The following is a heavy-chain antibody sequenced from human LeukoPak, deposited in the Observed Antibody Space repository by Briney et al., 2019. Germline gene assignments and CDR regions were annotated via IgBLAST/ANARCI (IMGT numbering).Heavy chain of an antibody. J-gene: IGHJ5*02. CDR3: ARDLAWGYVEQRLGWLDP. CDR1: GYIFTDYG. CDR2: ISAYNGNT. V-gene: IGHV1-18*01. Sequence: ASVKVSCKASGYIFTDYGITWVRQAPGQGLEWMGWISAYNGNTNYAQKFQDRFTMTTDTSATTAYMELRSLRFDDTAVYYCARDLAWGYVEQRLGWLDPWGQGAQVTVPS. D-gene: IGHD1/OR15-1a*01.